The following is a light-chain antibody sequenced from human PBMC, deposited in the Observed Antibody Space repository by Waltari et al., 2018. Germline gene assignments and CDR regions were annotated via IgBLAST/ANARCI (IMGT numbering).Light chain of an antibody. J-gene: IGLJ2*01. V-gene: IGLV1-40*01. CDR2: GNN. CDR1: SYNIGAGYD. Sequence: QSVLTQPPSVSGAPGQRITISCTGTSYNIGAGYDVHWYLQLPGTAPKLLILGNNNRPSGVPDRFSASKSDTSASLAITGLQAEDEADYYCQSYDSSLSGVIFGGGTKLTVL. CDR3: QSYDSSLSGVI.